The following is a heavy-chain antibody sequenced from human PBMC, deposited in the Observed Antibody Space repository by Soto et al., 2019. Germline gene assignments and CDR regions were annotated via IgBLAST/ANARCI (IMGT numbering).Heavy chain of an antibody. CDR1: GYTFTSYD. D-gene: IGHD3-10*01. CDR2: MNPNSGNT. CDR3: ARGSITMVRGVINNYYYYMDV. Sequence: QVQLVQSGAEVKKPGASVKVSCKASGYTFTSYDINWVRQATGQGLEWMGWMNPNSGNTGYAQKFQGRVTMTRNTYISTAYMELSSLRSEDTAVYYCARGSITMVRGVINNYYYYMDVWGKGTTVTVSS. V-gene: IGHV1-8*01. J-gene: IGHJ6*03.